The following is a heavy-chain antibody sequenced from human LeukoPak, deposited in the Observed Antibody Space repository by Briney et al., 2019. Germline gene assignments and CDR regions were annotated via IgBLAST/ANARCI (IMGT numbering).Heavy chain of an antibody. CDR2: ISGSGGST. CDR1: GFTFSSYA. Sequence: GGSLRLSCAASGFTFSSYAMSWVRQALGKGLEWVSAISGSGGSTYYAGSVKGRFTISRDNPKNTVYLQMNSLRAEDTAVYYCAKQHASTGGYFDYSGQGTLVTVSS. D-gene: IGHD5/OR15-5a*01. J-gene: IGHJ4*02. CDR3: AKQHASTGGYFDY. V-gene: IGHV3-23*01.